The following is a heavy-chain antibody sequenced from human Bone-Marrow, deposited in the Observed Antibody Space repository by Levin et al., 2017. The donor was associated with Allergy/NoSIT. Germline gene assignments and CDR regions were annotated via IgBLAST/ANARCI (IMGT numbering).Heavy chain of an antibody. CDR1: GGSISNSY. CDR2: IKNSGTT. Sequence: SCSVSGGSISNSYWGWIRQAPGKGLEWIGYIKNSGTTKYNPSLNSRVTISADTSKNQVSLRLTSVTAADTAVYYCASLGYTISYYDYAMDVWGQGTTVTVSS. CDR3: ASLGYTISYYDYAMDV. D-gene: IGHD5-12*01. V-gene: IGHV4-59*01. J-gene: IGHJ6*02.